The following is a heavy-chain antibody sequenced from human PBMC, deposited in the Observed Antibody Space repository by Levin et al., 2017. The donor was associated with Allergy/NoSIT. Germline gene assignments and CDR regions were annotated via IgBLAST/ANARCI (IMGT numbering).Heavy chain of an antibody. V-gene: IGHV4-61*01. Sequence: SQTLSLTCTVSGGSVSSGSYYWSWIRQPPGKGLEWIGYMYYSENTNYNPSLKSRVTISVDTSKNQFSLKLNSVTAADTAVYYCARGSLGAANRGMDVWGQGTTVTVSS. CDR1: GGSVSSGSYY. CDR3: ARGSLGAANRGMDV. D-gene: IGHD1-26*01. CDR2: MYYSENT. J-gene: IGHJ6*02.